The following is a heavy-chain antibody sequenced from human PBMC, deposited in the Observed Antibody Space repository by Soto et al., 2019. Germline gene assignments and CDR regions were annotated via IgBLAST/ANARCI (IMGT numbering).Heavy chain of an antibody. CDR2: INPNSGGT. Sequence: ASVQASCKASGYPFTGYYMHWVRQAPGQGHEWMGWINPNSGGTNYAQKFQGRVTMTRDTSISTAYMELSRLRSDDTAVYYCARGTICFLVSVPPSYYGMDGWGQGTTVTVSS. J-gene: IGHJ6*02. V-gene: IGHV1-2*02. CDR3: ARGTICFLVSVPPSYYGMDG. CDR1: GYPFTGYY. D-gene: IGHD3-3*01.